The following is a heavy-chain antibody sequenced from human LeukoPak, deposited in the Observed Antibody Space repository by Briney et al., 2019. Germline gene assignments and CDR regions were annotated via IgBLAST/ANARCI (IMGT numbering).Heavy chain of an antibody. CDR2: IKQDGSEK. D-gene: IGHD3-10*01. CDR1: GFTFSSYW. J-gene: IGHJ6*03. Sequence: GGSLRLSCAASGFTFSSYWMSWVRQAPGKGLEWVANIKQDGSEKYYVDSVKGRFTISRDNAKNSLYLQMNSLRAEDTAVYYCARRLLWFGELSSYYYYMDVWGKGTTVTISS. V-gene: IGHV3-7*01. CDR3: ARRLLWFGELSSYYYYMDV.